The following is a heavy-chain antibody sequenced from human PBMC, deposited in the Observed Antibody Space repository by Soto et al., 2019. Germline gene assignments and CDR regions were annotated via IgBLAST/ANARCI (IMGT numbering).Heavy chain of an antibody. CDR1: GFTFSSYG. V-gene: IGHV3-33*01. D-gene: IGHD4-17*01. CDR2: IWYDGSNK. Sequence: HPGGSLRLSCAASGFTFSSYGMHWVRQAPGKGLEWVAVIWYDGSNKYYADSVKGRFTISRDNSKNTLYLQMNSLRAEDTAVYYCARDWELRWFDYWGQGTLVTVSS. CDR3: ARDWELRWFDY. J-gene: IGHJ4*02.